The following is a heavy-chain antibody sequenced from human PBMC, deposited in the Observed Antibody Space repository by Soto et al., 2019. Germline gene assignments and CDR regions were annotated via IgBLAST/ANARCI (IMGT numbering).Heavy chain of an antibody. CDR1: GDSVSSNRGA. CDR3: ARWDHDYGYLDV. Sequence: QVQLQQSGPGLVKPSQTLSLTCDISGDSVSSNRGAWTWIRQSPSRGLEWLGRTYYRSKWYNEHGLSVKSRITINADTCKNQFSLQLNSVTPEDAAVYYCARWDHDYGYLDVWGLGTTVTVSS. D-gene: IGHD4-17*01. CDR2: TYYRSKWYN. J-gene: IGHJ6*02. V-gene: IGHV6-1*01.